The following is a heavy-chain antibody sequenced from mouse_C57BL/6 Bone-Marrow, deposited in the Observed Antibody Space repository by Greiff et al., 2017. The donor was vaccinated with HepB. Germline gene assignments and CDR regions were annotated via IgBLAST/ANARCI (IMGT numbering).Heavy chain of an antibody. V-gene: IGHV1-18*01. D-gene: IGHD1-1*01. CDR3: ARPPPIYYYGSSHWYFDV. CDR2: INPNNGGT. Sequence: DVQLQESGPELVKPGASVKIPCKASGYTFTDYNMDWVKQSHGKSLEWIGDINPNNGGTIYNQKFKGKATLTVDKSSSTAYMELRSLTSEDTAVYYCARPPPIYYYGSSHWYFDVWGTGTTVTVSS. J-gene: IGHJ1*03. CDR1: GYTFTDYN.